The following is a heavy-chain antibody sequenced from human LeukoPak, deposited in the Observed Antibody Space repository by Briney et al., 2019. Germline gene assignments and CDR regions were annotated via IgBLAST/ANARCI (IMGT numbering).Heavy chain of an antibody. D-gene: IGHD3-10*01. CDR2: IIPMFGTA. CDR3: ARDQWFGELSTFHYAMDV. Sequence: SVKVSCKASGGTFSTYAVSWVRHAPGQGLEWMGAIIPMFGTANYAQKFQGRVTITADAPTSIAYMELSSLRSEDTAVYYCARDQWFGELSTFHYAMDVWGKGTTVTVSS. J-gene: IGHJ6*04. CDR1: GGTFSTYA. V-gene: IGHV1-69*01.